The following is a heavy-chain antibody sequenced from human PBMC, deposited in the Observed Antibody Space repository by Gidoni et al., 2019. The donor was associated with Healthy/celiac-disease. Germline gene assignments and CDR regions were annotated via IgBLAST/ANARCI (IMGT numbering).Heavy chain of an antibody. Sequence: LEWVAVIWYDGSNKYYADSVKGRFTISRDNSKHTLYLQMNSLRAEDTAVYYCARSDGPPPPFDYWGQGTLVTVSS. CDR3: ARSDGPPPPFDY. V-gene: IGHV3-33*01. CDR2: IWYDGSNK. D-gene: IGHD4-17*01. J-gene: IGHJ4*02.